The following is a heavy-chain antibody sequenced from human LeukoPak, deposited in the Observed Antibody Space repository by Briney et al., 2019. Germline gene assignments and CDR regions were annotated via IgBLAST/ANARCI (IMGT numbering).Heavy chain of an antibody. CDR1: GFSFISYG. V-gene: IGHV3-30*18. CDR2: ISDDGRSK. Sequence: GGSLRLSCAASGFSFISYGMHWVRQAPGKGLEWVGVISDDGRSKDYADSVKGRFTISRDNSKDTLYLQMNSLRAEDTAVYYCAKRPSDYGDYISYFDYWGQGTLVTVSS. D-gene: IGHD4-17*01. CDR3: AKRPSDYGDYISYFDY. J-gene: IGHJ4*02.